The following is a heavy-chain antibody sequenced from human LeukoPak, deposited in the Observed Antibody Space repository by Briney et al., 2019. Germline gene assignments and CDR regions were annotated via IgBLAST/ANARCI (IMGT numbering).Heavy chain of an antibody. Sequence: GESLKISCKGSGYSFTFYWIGWVRQMPGKGLEWMGIIYPGDSDTRYSPSFQGQVTISADKSISTAYLQWSSLKASDTAMYYCARLGGYSSSWYRFNYYYYYMDVWGKGTTVTVSS. CDR1: GYSFTFYW. CDR3: ARLGGYSSSWYRFNYYYYYMDV. J-gene: IGHJ6*03. CDR2: IYPGDSDT. D-gene: IGHD6-13*01. V-gene: IGHV5-51*01.